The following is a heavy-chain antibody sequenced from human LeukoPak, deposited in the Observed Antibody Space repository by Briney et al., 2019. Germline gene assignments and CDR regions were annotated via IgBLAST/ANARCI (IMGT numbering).Heavy chain of an antibody. CDR2: ISAYNGNT. Sequence: GASVKVSCKLSGYSGIELWMHWVRQARGQGLEWLGWISAYNGNTNYAQKLQGRVTMTTDTSTSTAYMELRSLRSDDTAVYYCARVSYRDCSSTSCYGFAFDIWAKGQWSPSLQ. CDR3: ARVSYRDCSSTSCYGFAFDI. D-gene: IGHD2-2*01. CDR1: GYSGIELW. V-gene: IGHV1-18*01. J-gene: IGHJ3*02.